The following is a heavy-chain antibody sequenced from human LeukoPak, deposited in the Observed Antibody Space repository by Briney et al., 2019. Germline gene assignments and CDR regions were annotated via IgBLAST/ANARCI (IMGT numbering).Heavy chain of an antibody. V-gene: IGHV3-33*08. CDR3: ARGGHCSTTSCSNYGGMDV. D-gene: IGHD2-2*01. Sequence: GGSLRLSCAASGFTFSSYAMHWVRQAPGKGLEWVAATWYDGSNKYYADSVKGRFTISRDNSKNTLFLQMNSLRAEDTAVYFCARGGHCSTTSCSNYGGMDVWGQGTTLTVSS. J-gene: IGHJ6*02. CDR2: TWYDGSNK. CDR1: GFTFSSYA.